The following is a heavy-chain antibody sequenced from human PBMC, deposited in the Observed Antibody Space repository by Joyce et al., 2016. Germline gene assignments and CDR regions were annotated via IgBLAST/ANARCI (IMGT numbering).Heavy chain of an antibody. Sequence: QVQLMESGGGVVQPGRSLRLSCSASGFTFSNYGLHWGRQAPGKGLEWGAVMSYDTTKEYYADAVKGRFTISRDNSKNILFLQMNNLRPEDTALYYCAKDPPYGSGRTFDSWGQGTLVTVSS. CDR2: MSYDTTKE. D-gene: IGHD3-10*01. J-gene: IGHJ4*02. CDR1: GFTFSNYG. V-gene: IGHV3-30*18. CDR3: AKDPPYGSGRTFDS.